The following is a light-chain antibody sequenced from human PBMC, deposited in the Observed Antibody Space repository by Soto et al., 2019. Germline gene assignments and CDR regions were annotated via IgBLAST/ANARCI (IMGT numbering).Light chain of an antibody. J-gene: IGKJ4*01. V-gene: IGKV3-11*01. Sequence: EIVLTQSPATLSLSPGERATLSCRASQSVRRSLAWYQQRPGQAPRLLIYDTSNRATGIPARFSGSGSGTDFTLTIGSLEPEDFAVYYCQQRSTWPRLTFGGGTKVEIK. CDR3: QQRSTWPRLT. CDR1: QSVRRS. CDR2: DTS.